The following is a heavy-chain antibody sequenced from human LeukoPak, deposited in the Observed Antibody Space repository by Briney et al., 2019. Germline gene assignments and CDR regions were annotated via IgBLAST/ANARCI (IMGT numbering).Heavy chain of an antibody. Sequence: GASVKVSCKASGYTFTSYYMHWERQAPGQGLEWMGIIYPSGGSTSYAQKFQGRVTMTRDTSTSTVYMELSSLRSEDTAVYYCARAHLHYGDSIHDLDYWGQGTLVTVSS. CDR2: IYPSGGST. D-gene: IGHD4-17*01. J-gene: IGHJ4*02. V-gene: IGHV1-46*01. CDR1: GYTFTSYY. CDR3: ARAHLHYGDSIHDLDY.